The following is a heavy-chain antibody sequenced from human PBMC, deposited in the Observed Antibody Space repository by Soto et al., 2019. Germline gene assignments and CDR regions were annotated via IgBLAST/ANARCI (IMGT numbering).Heavy chain of an antibody. Sequence: GASVKVSCKASGGTFSSYAIRWVRQAPGQGLEWMGGIIPIFGTANYAQKFQGRVTITADESTSTAYMELSSLRSEDTAVYYCARHDCISSSCYYYYYYGMDVWGQGTTVTVSS. CDR1: GGTFSSYA. V-gene: IGHV1-69*13. CDR2: IIPIFGTA. J-gene: IGHJ6*02. D-gene: IGHD2-2*01. CDR3: ARHDCISSSCYYYYYYGMDV.